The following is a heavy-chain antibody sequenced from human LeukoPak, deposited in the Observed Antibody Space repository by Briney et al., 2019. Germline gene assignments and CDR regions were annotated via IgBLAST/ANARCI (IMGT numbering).Heavy chain of an antibody. D-gene: IGHD3-10*01. CDR2: INHSGST. V-gene: IGHV4-34*01. J-gene: IGHJ6*04. Sequence: SETLSLTCAVYGGSFSGYYWSWIRQPPGKGLEWFGEINHSGSTNYNPSLKSRVTISVDTSKNQFSLKLSSVTAADTAVYYCARGSPPITMVRGVIPYGMDVWGKGTTVTVSS. CDR3: ARGSPPITMVRGVIPYGMDV. CDR1: GGSFSGYY.